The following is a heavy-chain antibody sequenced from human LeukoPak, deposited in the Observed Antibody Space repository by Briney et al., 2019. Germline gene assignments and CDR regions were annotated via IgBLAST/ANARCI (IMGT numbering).Heavy chain of an antibody. CDR1: GYTFTVYF. J-gene: IGHJ4*02. CDR3: ARVHATGYFSLDLGY. D-gene: IGHD3-9*01. V-gene: IGHV1-2*02. Sequence: ASVSVSCTASGYTFTVYFMHWVRQAPGQGLDWMGWINPNTGGTKYAQKFPGRVTMTRDTSIGTAYMELSTVTSDDTAVYFCARVHATGYFSLDLGYWGQGTLVTVSS. CDR2: INPNTGGT.